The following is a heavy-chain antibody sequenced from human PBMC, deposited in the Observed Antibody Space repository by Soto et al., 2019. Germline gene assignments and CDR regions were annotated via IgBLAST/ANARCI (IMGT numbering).Heavy chain of an antibody. CDR3: TTDSYITSIIVRFDY. CDR2: VKSKTDGGTT. D-gene: IGHD3-22*01. CDR1: VFPFSNAW. Sequence: VGPLRPSCPAFVFPFSNAWIKWVRPPQGKGLEWVGRVKSKTDGGTTDFAAPVKGRFAISRDDSKNMVYLEMNSLKTEDTAIYYCTTDSYITSIIVRFDYWGHGTLVTVSS. V-gene: IGHV3-15*07. J-gene: IGHJ4*01.